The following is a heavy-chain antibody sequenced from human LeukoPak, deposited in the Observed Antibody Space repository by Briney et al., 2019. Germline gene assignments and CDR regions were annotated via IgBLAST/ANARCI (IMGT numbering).Heavy chain of an antibody. CDR3: ARVRRVGYCTNGVCYRGGYFDY. CDR1: GGSFSGYY. Sequence: SETLSLTCAVYGGSFSGYYWSWIRQPPGKGLEWIGEINHSGSTNYNPSLKSRVTISVDTSKKQFSLKLSSVTAADTAVYYCARVRRVGYCTNGVCYRGGYFDYWGQGTLVTVSS. V-gene: IGHV4-34*01. D-gene: IGHD2-8*01. CDR2: INHSGST. J-gene: IGHJ4*02.